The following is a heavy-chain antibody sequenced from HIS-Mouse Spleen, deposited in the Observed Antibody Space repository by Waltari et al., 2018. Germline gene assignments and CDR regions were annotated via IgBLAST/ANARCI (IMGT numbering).Heavy chain of an antibody. CDR1: GFAFSSCS. CDR2: ISSSSSTI. CDR3: ARGASGSYYLVSVSDY. V-gene: IGHV3-48*01. D-gene: IGHD1-26*01. Sequence: EVQLVESGGGLVQPGGSLRLSCAASGFAFSSCSMTWVRQAPGKGLEWVSYISSSSSTIYYADSVKGRFTISRDNAKNSLYLQMNSLRAEDTAVYYCARGASGSYYLVSVSDYWGQGTLVTVSS. J-gene: IGHJ4*02.